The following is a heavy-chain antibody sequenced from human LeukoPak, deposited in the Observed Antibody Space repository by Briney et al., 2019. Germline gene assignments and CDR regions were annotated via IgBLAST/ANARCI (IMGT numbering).Heavy chain of an antibody. D-gene: IGHD4-23*01. CDR1: GYTFTGYY. J-gene: IGHJ4*02. CDR2: INPNSGGT. CDR3: ATDWGHGGEGDYY. V-gene: IGHV1-2*06. Sequence: ASVKVSCKAPGYTFTGYYMHWVRQAPGQGLEWMGRINPNSGGTNYAQKFQGRVTMTRDTSISTAYMELSRLRSDDTAVYYCATDWGHGGEGDYYWGQGTLVTVSS.